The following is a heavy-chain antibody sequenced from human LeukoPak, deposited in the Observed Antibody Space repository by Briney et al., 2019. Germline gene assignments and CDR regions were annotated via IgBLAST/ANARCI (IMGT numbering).Heavy chain of an antibody. J-gene: IGHJ3*02. V-gene: IGHV3-66*01. CDR1: GFTVSSNC. Sequence: GGSLRLSCAASGFTVSSNCMSWVRQAPGRGLEWVSVIYSGGSTYYADSVKGRFTISRDNSKNTLYLQMNSLRAEDTAVYFCAKAWPYCGGDCWFGAFDIWGQGTMVTVSS. D-gene: IGHD2-21*02. CDR3: AKAWPYCGGDCWFGAFDI. CDR2: IYSGGST.